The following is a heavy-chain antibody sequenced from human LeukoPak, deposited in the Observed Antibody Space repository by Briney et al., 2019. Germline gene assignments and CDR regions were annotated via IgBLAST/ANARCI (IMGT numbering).Heavy chain of an antibody. Sequence: GGSLRLSCAASGFTFSSYAMSWVRQAPGKGLEWVSAISGSGGSTYYADSVKGRFTISRDNSKNTLYLQMNSLRAEDTAVYYCAARRTYYYDSSGYNYWGQGTLVTVSS. CDR1: GFTFSSYA. CDR2: ISGSGGST. CDR3: AARRTYYYDSSGYNY. V-gene: IGHV3-23*01. J-gene: IGHJ4*02. D-gene: IGHD3-22*01.